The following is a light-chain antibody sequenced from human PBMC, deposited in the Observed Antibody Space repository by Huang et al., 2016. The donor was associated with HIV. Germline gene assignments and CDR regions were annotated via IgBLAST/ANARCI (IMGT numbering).Light chain of an antibody. V-gene: IGKV3-15*01. CDR3: QQYNNWPPLT. CDR2: DAS. J-gene: IGKJ4*01. CDR1: QSVSNK. Sequence: EIMMTQSPATLSVSPGERATLSCRASQSVSNKLAWYQQKPGQAPRLLIYDASTRATGVPARVSGSGSGTECTLTISSLQSEDFAVYYCQQYNNWPPLTFGGGTKVDMK.